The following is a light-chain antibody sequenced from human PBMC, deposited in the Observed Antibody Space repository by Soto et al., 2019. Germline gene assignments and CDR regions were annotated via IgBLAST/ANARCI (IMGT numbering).Light chain of an antibody. CDR1: QSVSSSY. J-gene: IGKJ2*01. CDR3: QPYGSSSYT. CDR2: GAS. V-gene: IGKV3-20*01. Sequence: EIVLTQSPGTLSLSPGERATLSCRASQSVSSSYLGWYQQKPGQAPRLLIYGASSRATGIPDRFSGSGSGTDFTLTISRLEPEDFAVYYCQPYGSSSYTFGQGTKLEIK.